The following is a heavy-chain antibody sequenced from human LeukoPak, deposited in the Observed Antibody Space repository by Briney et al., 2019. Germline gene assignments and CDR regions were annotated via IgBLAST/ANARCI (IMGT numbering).Heavy chain of an antibody. Sequence: GRSLRLSCAASGFTFDDYAMHWVRQAPGKGLEWVSGISWNSGSIGYADSVKGRFTISRDNAKNSLYLQMNSLRAEDTALYYCAKRVRSGAFDYWGQGTLVTVSS. D-gene: IGHD3-10*01. CDR3: AKRVRSGAFDY. J-gene: IGHJ4*02. CDR2: ISWNSGSI. CDR1: GFTFDDYA. V-gene: IGHV3-9*01.